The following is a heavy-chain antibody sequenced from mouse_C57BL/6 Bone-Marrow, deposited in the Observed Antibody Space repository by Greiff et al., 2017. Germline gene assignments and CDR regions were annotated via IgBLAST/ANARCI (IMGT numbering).Heavy chain of an antibody. V-gene: IGHV1-55*01. J-gene: IGHJ4*01. CDR3: AILFLRFYYAMDY. D-gene: IGHD1-1*01. CDR1: GYTFTSYW. CDR2: IYPGSGST. Sequence: QVQLQQPGAELVKPGASVKMSCKASGYTFTSYWITWVQQRPGQGLGWIGDIYPGSGSTNYNEKFKSKATLTVDTSSNTAYMQLRSLTSEYSAVYYCAILFLRFYYAMDYWGQGTAVTVSS.